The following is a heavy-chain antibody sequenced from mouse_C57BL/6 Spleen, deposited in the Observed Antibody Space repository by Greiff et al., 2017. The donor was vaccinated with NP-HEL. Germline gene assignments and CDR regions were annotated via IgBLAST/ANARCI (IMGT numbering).Heavy chain of an antibody. Sequence: QVQLKQPGAELVKPGASVKLSCKASGYTFTSYWMHWVKQRPGRGLEWIGRIDPNSGGTKYNEKFKSKATLTVDKPSSTAYMQLSSLTSEDSAVYYCARSRWDWFAYWGQGTLVTVSA. V-gene: IGHV1-72*01. CDR1: GYTFTSYW. CDR2: IDPNSGGT. J-gene: IGHJ3*01. D-gene: IGHD1-1*02. CDR3: ARSRWDWFAY.